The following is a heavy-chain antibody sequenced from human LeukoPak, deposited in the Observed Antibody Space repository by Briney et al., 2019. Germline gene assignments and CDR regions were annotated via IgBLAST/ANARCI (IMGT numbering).Heavy chain of an antibody. V-gene: IGHV4-30-2*03. CDR1: GGSISSGGYY. CDR2: IYHSGST. J-gene: IGHJ5*02. CDR3: ARHVPGVVIRFCNWFDP. D-gene: IGHD3-3*01. Sequence: SETLSLTCTVSGGSISSGGYYWSWIRQPPGKGLEWIGYIYHSGSTYYNPSLKSRVTISVDTSKNQFSLKLSSVTAADTAVYYCARHVPGVVIRFCNWFDPWGQGTLVTVSS.